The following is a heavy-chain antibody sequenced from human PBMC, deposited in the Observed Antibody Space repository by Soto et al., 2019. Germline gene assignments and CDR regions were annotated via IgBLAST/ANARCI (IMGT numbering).Heavy chain of an antibody. Sequence: GGSLRLSCAASGFTFGTFWMSWVRQAPGNGLEWVANINPDGSEKYYVDSVKGRFTISRDNSKNSLWLQMNSLRAEDTAVYYCARETCTSGFCHNWYGMDVWGQGTTVTVSS. CDR3: ARETCTSGFCHNWYGMDV. CDR1: GFTFGTFW. V-gene: IGHV3-7*03. J-gene: IGHJ6*02. D-gene: IGHD1-1*01. CDR2: INPDGSEK.